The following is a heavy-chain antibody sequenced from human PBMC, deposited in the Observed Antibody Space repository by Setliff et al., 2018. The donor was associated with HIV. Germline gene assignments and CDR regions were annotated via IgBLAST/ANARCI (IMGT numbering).Heavy chain of an antibody. CDR1: GYTFTNYV. D-gene: IGHD1-1*01. CDR3: ARERATGKPPLLNWYFDL. CDR2: INADNGNT. J-gene: IGHJ2*01. Sequence: ASVKVSCKASGYTFTNYVMYWVRQAPGQRLEWMGWINADNGNTKYSQKFQGRVTISRDTSASTAYMEPSSLGSEDTAVYYCARERATGKPPLLNWYFDLWGRGTLVTVS. V-gene: IGHV1-3*01.